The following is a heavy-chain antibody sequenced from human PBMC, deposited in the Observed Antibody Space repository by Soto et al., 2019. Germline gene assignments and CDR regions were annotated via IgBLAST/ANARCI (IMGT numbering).Heavy chain of an antibody. Sequence: PSETLSLTCTVSGCSVSSGSYYWSWIRQPPGKGLEWIGYIYYSGSTNYNPTLKSRVTISVDTSKNQFSLKLSSVTAADTAVYYCARDESGGRGQYGMDVWGQGTTVTVSS. D-gene: IGHD2-15*01. CDR2: IYYSGST. V-gene: IGHV4-61*01. CDR3: ARDESGGRGQYGMDV. J-gene: IGHJ6*02. CDR1: GCSVSSGSYY.